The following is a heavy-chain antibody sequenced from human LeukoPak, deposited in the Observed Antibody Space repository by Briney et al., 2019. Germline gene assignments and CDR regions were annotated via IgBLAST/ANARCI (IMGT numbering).Heavy chain of an antibody. J-gene: IGHJ4*02. CDR2: VGRDGSEK. CDR1: GFTFSDYW. CDR3: AKVGAWELQRVFEN. V-gene: IGHV3-7*01. Sequence: GGSLRLSCTASGFTFSDYWMTWVRQVPGKGLEWVSNVGRDGSEKNYVDSVKGRFTISRDNAKKSLYLEMNSLRVEDTALYYCAKVGAWELQRVFENWGQGTLVTVPS. D-gene: IGHD1-26*01.